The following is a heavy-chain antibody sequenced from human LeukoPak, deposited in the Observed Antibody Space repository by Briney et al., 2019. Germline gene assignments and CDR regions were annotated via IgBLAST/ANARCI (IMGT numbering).Heavy chain of an antibody. V-gene: IGHV3-21*01. CDR3: AKDLRPREGYSYGLGGYFDY. CDR2: ISSNSRYI. J-gene: IGHJ4*02. CDR1: GFTFSSYS. D-gene: IGHD5-18*01. Sequence: GGSLILSCAASGFTFSSYSMNWVRQAPEKGLELASAISSNSRYIYYADSVKGRFTIPRDNDKNSLYLQMNSLGAEDTAVYYCAKDLRPREGYSYGLGGYFDYWGQGTLVTVSS.